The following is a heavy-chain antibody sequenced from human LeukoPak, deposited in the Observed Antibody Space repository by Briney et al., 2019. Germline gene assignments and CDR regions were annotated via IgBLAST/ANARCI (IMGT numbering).Heavy chain of an antibody. CDR2: ISGSGGNT. D-gene: IGHD2-15*01. CDR1: GFTFSNSA. J-gene: IGHJ3*02. Sequence: GGSLRLSCAASGFTFSNSAMSWVRQAPGKGLEWVSGISGSGGNTYYADSVKGRFTISRDNSKNMLYVQMNSLRAEDTAVYYGAKDGGSDPDSFDIWGQGTMVTVSS. CDR3: AKDGGSDPDSFDI. V-gene: IGHV3-23*01.